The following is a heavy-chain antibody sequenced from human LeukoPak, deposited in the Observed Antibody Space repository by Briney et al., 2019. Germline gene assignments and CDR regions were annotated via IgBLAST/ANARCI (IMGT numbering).Heavy chain of an antibody. J-gene: IGHJ4*02. CDR2: ISTSGSNI. CDR1: GFTFSNYE. D-gene: IGHD3-22*01. V-gene: IGHV3-48*03. CDR3: ARGVYDSSGYYQY. Sequence: GGSLRLSCAAPGFTFSNYEMNWVRQAPGKGLEWVSYISTSGSNIYYADSVKGRFTISRDNGKSSLYLQMNSLRAEDTAVYYCARGVYDSSGYYQYWGQGTLVTVSS.